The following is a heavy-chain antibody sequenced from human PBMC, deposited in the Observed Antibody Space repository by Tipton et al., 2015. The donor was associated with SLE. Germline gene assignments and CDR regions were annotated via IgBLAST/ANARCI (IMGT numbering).Heavy chain of an antibody. D-gene: IGHD6-19*01. CDR1: GGSISSYY. CDR3: ARQGNGGQWLDRDWFDP. Sequence: LRLSCTVSGGSISSYYWSWIRQPPGKGLEWIGYIYYSGSTNYNPSLKSRVTISVDTSKNQFSLKLSSVTAADTAVYYCARQGNGGQWLDRDWFDPWGQGTLVTVSS. V-gene: IGHV4-59*08. J-gene: IGHJ5*02. CDR2: IYYSGST.